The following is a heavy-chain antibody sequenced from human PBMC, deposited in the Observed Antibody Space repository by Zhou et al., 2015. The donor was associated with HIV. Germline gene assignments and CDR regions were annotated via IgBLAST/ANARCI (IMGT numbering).Heavy chain of an antibody. Sequence: QVQLVQSGAEVKKPGSSVKVSCKASGGTFSSYAISWVRQAPGQGLEWMGGIIPIFGTANYAQKFQGRVTITADESTSTAYMELSSLRSEDTAVYYCARVLGSTSATNRKEHYYMDVWGKGTTVTVSS. J-gene: IGHJ6*03. V-gene: IGHV1-69*01. CDR1: GGTFSSYA. CDR2: IIPIFGTA. D-gene: IGHD1-14*01. CDR3: ARVLGSTSATNRKEHYYMDV.